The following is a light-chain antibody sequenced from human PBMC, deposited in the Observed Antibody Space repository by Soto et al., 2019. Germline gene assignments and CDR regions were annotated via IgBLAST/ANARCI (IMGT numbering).Light chain of an antibody. CDR2: AAS. V-gene: IGKV1-39*01. CDR3: QQSYSTPS. J-gene: IGKJ1*01. Sequence: DIQMTQSPSSLSAXXXXXXXXXXXASQSISSYLNWYQQKPGKAPKLLIYAASSLQSGVPSRFSGSGSGTDFNLTISSLQPEDFETYYCQQSYSTPSFGQGTKVDI. CDR1: QSISSY.